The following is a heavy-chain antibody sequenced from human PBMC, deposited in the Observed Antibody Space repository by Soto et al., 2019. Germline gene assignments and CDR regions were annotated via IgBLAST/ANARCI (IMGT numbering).Heavy chain of an antibody. J-gene: IGHJ4*02. Sequence: QVQLVQSGAEVKKPGSSVKVSCKASGGTYSRYVISWVRQAPGQGLEWMGGIIPILGSTNYAQKFPGRVTITADEVTSPAYMELSSLRADEPGVYYCAGATYSLRLGYWGQGTQVTVSS. CDR2: IIPILGST. V-gene: IGHV1-69*01. CDR1: GGTYSRYV. D-gene: IGHD4-4*01. CDR3: AGATYSLRLGY.